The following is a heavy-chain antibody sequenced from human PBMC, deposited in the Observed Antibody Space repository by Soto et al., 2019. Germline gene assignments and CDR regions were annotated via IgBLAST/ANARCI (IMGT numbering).Heavy chain of an antibody. Sequence: SETLSLTCTVAGDSVTNGRYSWNWIRQPPGKVLEWIAYIHHNGNTFYNPSLKSRVTISLDRSKNQFSLRLSSVTAADTAVYYGVRERYGAGEFDYWCRGSL. J-gene: IGHJ4*02. CDR1: GDSVTNGRYS. CDR2: IHHNGNT. V-gene: IGHV4-30-2*01. CDR3: VRERYGAGEFDY. D-gene: IGHD3-10*01.